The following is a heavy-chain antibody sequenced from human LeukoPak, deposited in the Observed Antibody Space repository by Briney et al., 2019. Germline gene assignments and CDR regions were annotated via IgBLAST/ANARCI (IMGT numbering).Heavy chain of an antibody. D-gene: IGHD6-6*01. CDR1: GGSFSGYY. CDR2: INHSGST. J-gene: IGHJ4*02. Sequence: SETLSLTCAVYGGSFSGYYWSWIRQPPGKGLEWIGEINHSGSTNYNPSLKSRVTISVDTSKNQFSLKLSSVTAADTAVYYCRVALVAAQNLDYWGQGTLVTVSS. V-gene: IGHV4-34*01. CDR3: RVALVAAQNLDY.